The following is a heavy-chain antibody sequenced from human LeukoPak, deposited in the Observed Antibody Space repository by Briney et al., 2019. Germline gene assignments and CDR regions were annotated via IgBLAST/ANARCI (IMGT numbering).Heavy chain of an antibody. J-gene: IGHJ4*02. V-gene: IGHV3-74*01. Sequence: GGSLRLSCAASGFTLSSYWMHWVCQAPGKGLVWVSRIESDGSSTSYADSVKGRFTIYRDNAKNTLYLQMNSLRAEDTAVYYCARGYCSGGSCYRPSDYWGQGTLVTVSS. CDR1: GFTLSSYW. CDR2: IESDGSST. CDR3: ARGYCSGGSCYRPSDY. D-gene: IGHD2-15*01.